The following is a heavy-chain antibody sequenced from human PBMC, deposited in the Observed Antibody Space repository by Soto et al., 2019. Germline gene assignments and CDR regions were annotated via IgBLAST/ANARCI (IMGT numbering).Heavy chain of an antibody. CDR3: AKDLPRITIFGAVRD. V-gene: IGHV3-23*01. D-gene: IGHD3-3*01. J-gene: IGHJ4*02. Sequence: EVQLLESGGGLVQPGGSLRLSCAASGFTFSSYAMSWVRQAPGKGLEWVSAISGSGGSTYYADSVKGRFTISRHNSKNTLYIQRNSLRAADTAAYYWAKDLPRITIFGAVRDWCKGSLVTVSS. CDR2: ISGSGGST. CDR1: GFTFSSYA.